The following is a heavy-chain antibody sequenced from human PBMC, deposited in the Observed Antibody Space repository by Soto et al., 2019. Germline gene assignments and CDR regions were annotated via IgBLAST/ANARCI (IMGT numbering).Heavy chain of an antibody. D-gene: IGHD6-19*01. V-gene: IGHV3-23*01. CDR3: VEERSGCDSRGSCDF. J-gene: IGHJ3*01. Sequence: EVQLLDSGGGLVQPGGSLRLSCAACGVTFSNYGMNWVRQAPGKGLEWVGGISGTGGSAYHADSVKGRLTISRDNSENTVSQQMNSLRAEDTAIYYCVEERSGCDSRGSCDFWGRGTMVTVSS. CDR2: ISGTGGSA. CDR1: GVTFSNYG.